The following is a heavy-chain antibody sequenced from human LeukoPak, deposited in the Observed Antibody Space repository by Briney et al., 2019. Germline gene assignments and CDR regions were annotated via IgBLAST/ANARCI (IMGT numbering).Heavy chain of an antibody. CDR3: ARGGPAAICY. Sequence: ASVKVSCKASGYTFNNHAIHWVRQAPGQGLEWMGWINAGNGNTEYSQKFQGRVTMTRNTSISTAYMELSSLRSEDTAVYYCARGGPAAICYWGQGTLVTVSS. V-gene: IGHV1-3*01. CDR2: INAGNGNT. J-gene: IGHJ4*02. CDR1: GYTFNNHA. D-gene: IGHD2-2*01.